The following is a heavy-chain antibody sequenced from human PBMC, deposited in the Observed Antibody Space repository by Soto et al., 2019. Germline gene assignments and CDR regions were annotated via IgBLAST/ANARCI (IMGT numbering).Heavy chain of an antibody. CDR1: GFTFGTTD. CDR3: VKNSGWFNT. CDR2: IDGSGGIT. J-gene: IGHJ5*02. Sequence: QLLQSGGGLVQPGGSLTLSCAASGFTFGTTDMSWVRQAPGEGLEWVSTIDGSGGITYYAVSVKGRFTSSWDNSRNAVYLQMNNRRGDDPARYYCVKNSGWFNTWCQGALVTVSS. V-gene: IGHV3-23*01. D-gene: IGHD3-10*01.